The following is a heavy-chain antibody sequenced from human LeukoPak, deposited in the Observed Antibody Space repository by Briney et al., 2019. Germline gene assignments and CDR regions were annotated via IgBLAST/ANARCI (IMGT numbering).Heavy chain of an antibody. CDR1: GYTFTSYD. CDR2: IIPIFGTA. J-gene: IGHJ4*02. Sequence: SVTVSCTASGYTFTSYDINWVRQAPGQGLEWMGGIIPIFGTANYAQKFQGRVTITADESTSTAYMELSSLRSEDTAVYYCARDLPPMSPPIRRPYYDSPWGQGTLVTVSS. CDR3: ARDLPPMSPPIRRPYYDSP. D-gene: IGHD3-3*01. V-gene: IGHV1-69*13.